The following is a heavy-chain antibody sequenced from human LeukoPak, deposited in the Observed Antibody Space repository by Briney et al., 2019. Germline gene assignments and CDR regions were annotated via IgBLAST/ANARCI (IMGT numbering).Heavy chain of an antibody. CDR2: ISSSSSYI. CDR1: GFTFSSYS. CDR3: ARDSNVVGAKGAG. V-gene: IGHV3-21*01. Sequence: GGSLRLSCAVSGFTFSSYSMNWVRQAPGKGLEWVSSISSSSSYIYYADSVKGRFTISRDNAKNSLYLQMNSLRAEDTAVYYCARDSNVVGAKGAGWGQGTLVTVSS. D-gene: IGHD1-26*01. J-gene: IGHJ4*02.